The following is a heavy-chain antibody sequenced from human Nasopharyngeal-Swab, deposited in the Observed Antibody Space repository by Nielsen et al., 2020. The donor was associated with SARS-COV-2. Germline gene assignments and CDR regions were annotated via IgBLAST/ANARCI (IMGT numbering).Heavy chain of an antibody. CDR2: IVVGSGNT. CDR1: GFTFTSSA. J-gene: IGHJ4*02. V-gene: IGHV1-58*01. CDR3: AADLARTTGTTN. Sequence: SVKVSCKASGFTFTSSAVQWVRQARGQRLEWIGWIVVGSGNTNYAQKFQERVTITRDMSTSTAYMELSSLRSKDTAVYYCAADLARTTGTTNWGQGTLVTVSS. D-gene: IGHD1-1*01.